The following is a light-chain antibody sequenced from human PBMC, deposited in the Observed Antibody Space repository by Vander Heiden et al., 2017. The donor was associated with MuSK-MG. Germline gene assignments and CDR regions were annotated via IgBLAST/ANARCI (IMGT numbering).Light chain of an antibody. J-gene: IGKJ4*01. V-gene: IGKV1-39*01. Sequence: DIQMTQSPASLSASVGDRVTITCRASQSISSFLNWYQQKPGKAPNLLIFAGSSLQSGVPSRFSGSGSGTDFTLTISRLQPEDFATYYCQQSDSSPITFGGGTTVDIK. CDR2: AGS. CDR3: QQSDSSPIT. CDR1: QSISSF.